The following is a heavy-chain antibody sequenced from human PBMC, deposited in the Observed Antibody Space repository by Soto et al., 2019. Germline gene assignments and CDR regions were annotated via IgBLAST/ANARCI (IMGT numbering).Heavy chain of an antibody. V-gene: IGHV1-46*03. D-gene: IGHD2-2*01. J-gene: IGHJ3*02. CDR1: GYTFTSYY. Sequence: ASVKVSCKASGYTFTSYYMHWVRQAPGQGLEWMGIINPSGGSTSYAQKFQGRVTMTRDTSTSTVYMELSSLRSEDTAVYYCARLPPGFGCSSTSCYAFDIWGQGTMVTVSS. CDR3: ARLPPGFGCSSTSCYAFDI. CDR2: INPSGGST.